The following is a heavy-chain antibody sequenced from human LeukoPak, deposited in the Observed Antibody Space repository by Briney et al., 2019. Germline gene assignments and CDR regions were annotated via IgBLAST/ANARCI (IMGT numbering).Heavy chain of an antibody. D-gene: IGHD3-3*01. CDR2: INTKSDRT. Sequence: ASVRVSCKTSGYSFTDYYIHWVRQAPGQGLEWMGWINTKSDRTSSARKFQGRVTMTRDPSITTVYMDMAWLTSDDTAIYFCARADFIDAGPYLIGPWGQGILVTVSS. V-gene: IGHV1-2*02. J-gene: IGHJ5*02. CDR3: ARADFIDAGPYLIGP. CDR1: GYSFTDYY.